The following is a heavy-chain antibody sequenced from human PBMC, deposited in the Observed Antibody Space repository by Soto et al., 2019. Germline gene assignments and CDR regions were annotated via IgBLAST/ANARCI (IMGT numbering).Heavy chain of an antibody. Sequence: EVQLVESGGGLVQPGGSLRLSCAASGFTFSSYSMNWVRQAPGKGLEWISYISTSSSTIYYADSVKGRFTISRDNAKNSLYLQMNSLRDEDMAVYYCARGVYGDYLIDYWGQGTLVTVSS. V-gene: IGHV3-48*02. CDR2: ISTSSSTI. D-gene: IGHD4-17*01. CDR3: ARGVYGDYLIDY. J-gene: IGHJ4*02. CDR1: GFTFSSYS.